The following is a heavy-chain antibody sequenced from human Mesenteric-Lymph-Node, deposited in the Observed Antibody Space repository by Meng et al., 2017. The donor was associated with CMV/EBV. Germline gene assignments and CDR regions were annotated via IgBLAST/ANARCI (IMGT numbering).Heavy chain of an antibody. Sequence: ASVKVSCKASGYSFTNYDIHWVRQATGQGLEWMGWMNPNSGKSGYAQKFQDRVIMTTNTSINTPYMELSSLRSEDTAVYYCARVDSSGYGWDYWGQGTLVTVSS. CDR3: ARVDSSGYGWDY. D-gene: IGHD3-22*01. V-gene: IGHV1-8*01. J-gene: IGHJ4*02. CDR2: MNPNSGKS. CDR1: GYSFTNYD.